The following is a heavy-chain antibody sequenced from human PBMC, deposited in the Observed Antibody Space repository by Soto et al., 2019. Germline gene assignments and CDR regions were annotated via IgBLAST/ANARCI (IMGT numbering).Heavy chain of an antibody. V-gene: IGHV3-23*01. CDR2: ISGSGGNT. CDR3: AKCDVLMTTSGGWCSGFEP. J-gene: IGHJ5*02. D-gene: IGHD2-21*01. Sequence: EVQLLESGGSLVQPGGSLRLSCAASGFTFSTFAMNWVRQAPGEGLEWVSSISGSGGNTQYADSVKGRVTISRDNSKNPLYLQMNTLRAEDTAVYYCAKCDVLMTTSGGWCSGFEPWGQGTLVIVSS. CDR1: GFTFSTFA.